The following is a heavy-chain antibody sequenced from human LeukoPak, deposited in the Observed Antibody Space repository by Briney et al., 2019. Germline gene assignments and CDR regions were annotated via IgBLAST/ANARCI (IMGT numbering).Heavy chain of an antibody. D-gene: IGHD2-21*01. J-gene: IGHJ4*02. Sequence: DSVKGRFTISRDNAKNSLYLQMNSLRGEDTAVYYCARDGDGYAYWGQGTLVTVSS. V-gene: IGHV3-11*06. CDR3: ARDGDGYAY.